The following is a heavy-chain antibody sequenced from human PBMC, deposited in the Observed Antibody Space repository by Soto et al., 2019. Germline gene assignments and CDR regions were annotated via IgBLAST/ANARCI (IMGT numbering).Heavy chain of an antibody. Sequence: SETLSLTCTVSGGSISSYYWSWIRQPPGKGLEWIGYIYYSGSTYYNPSLKSRVTISVDTSKNQFSLKLSSVTAADTAVYYFATKLRYFDWLSGGTKNWFDPWGQGTLVTVSS. J-gene: IGHJ5*02. CDR2: IYYSGST. CDR1: GGSISSYY. V-gene: IGHV4-59*04. CDR3: ATKLRYFDWLSGGTKNWFDP. D-gene: IGHD3-9*01.